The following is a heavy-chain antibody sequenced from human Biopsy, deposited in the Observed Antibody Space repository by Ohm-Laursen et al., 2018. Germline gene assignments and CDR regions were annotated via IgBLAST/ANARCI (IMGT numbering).Heavy chain of an antibody. CDR2: IDTINGGA. CDR1: GYTFTDYH. CDR3: ARERDP. Sequence: ASVKVSCKASGYTFTDYHVHWVRQAPGHGLEWMGWIDTINGGARYAQKFQGRVTMTRDTSISTAYMELSRLTSDDTAVYYCARERDPWGQGTLVTVSS. J-gene: IGHJ5*02. V-gene: IGHV1-2*02.